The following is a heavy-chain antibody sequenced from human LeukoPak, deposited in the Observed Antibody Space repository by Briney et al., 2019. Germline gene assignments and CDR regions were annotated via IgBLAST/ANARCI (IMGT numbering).Heavy chain of an antibody. Sequence: GGSLRLSCAASGCTFSNYGMSWVREAPGKGLEWVGFIRSKAYGGTTEYAASVKGRFTISRDDSKSIAYLQMNSLKTEDTAVYYCTRVGAVPDAFDIWGQGTMVTVSS. J-gene: IGHJ3*02. CDR1: GCTFSNYG. CDR3: TRVGAVPDAFDI. CDR2: IRSKAYGGTT. D-gene: IGHD1-26*01. V-gene: IGHV3-49*04.